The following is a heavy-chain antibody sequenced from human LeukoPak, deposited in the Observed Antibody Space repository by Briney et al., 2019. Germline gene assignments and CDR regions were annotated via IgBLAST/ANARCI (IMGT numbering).Heavy chain of an antibody. CDR2: IRYDGSNK. CDR3: AKDCTDSSGYYDAFDI. CDR1: GFTFSGYG. V-gene: IGHV3-30*02. Sequence: PGGSLRLSCAASGFTFSGYGMHWVRQAPGKGLEWVAFIRYDGSNKYYADSVKGRFTISRDNSKNTLYLQMNSPRAEDTAVYYCAKDCTDSSGYYDAFDIWGQGTMVTVSS. J-gene: IGHJ3*02. D-gene: IGHD3-22*01.